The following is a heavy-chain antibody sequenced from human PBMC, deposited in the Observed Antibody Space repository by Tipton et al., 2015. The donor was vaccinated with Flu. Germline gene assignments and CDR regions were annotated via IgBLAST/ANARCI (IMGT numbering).Heavy chain of an antibody. CDR2: INQDGSVK. J-gene: IGHJ4*02. CDR3: AKREGYGTIDY. D-gene: IGHD5-18*01. Sequence: SLRLSCAASGFTFSTYWMTWVRQAPGKGLERVANINQDGSVKYYVDSVKGRFTISRDNSKNTLYLQMNSLRVEDTAVYYCAKREGYGTIDYWGQGTLVTVSS. CDR1: GFTFSTYW. V-gene: IGHV3-7*03.